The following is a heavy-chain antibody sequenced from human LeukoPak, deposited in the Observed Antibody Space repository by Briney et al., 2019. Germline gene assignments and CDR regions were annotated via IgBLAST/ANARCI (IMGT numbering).Heavy chain of an antibody. D-gene: IGHD6-13*01. Sequence: GGSLRLSCAASGFTFSSYGMHWVRQAPGKGLEWVAVISYDGSNKYFADSVKGRFTISRDNSKNTLYLQMNSLRAEDTAVYYCAKASLAAAGTRGEFDYWGQGTLVTVSS. CDR2: ISYDGSNK. CDR3: AKASLAAAGTRGEFDY. CDR1: GFTFSSYG. V-gene: IGHV3-30*18. J-gene: IGHJ4*02.